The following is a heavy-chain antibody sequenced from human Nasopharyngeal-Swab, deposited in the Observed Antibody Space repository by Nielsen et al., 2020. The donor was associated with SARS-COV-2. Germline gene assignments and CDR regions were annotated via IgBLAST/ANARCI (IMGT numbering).Heavy chain of an antibody. Sequence: RQAPGKGLEWIGYIYYSGSTYYNPSLKSRVTISVDTSKNQFSLKLSSVTAADTAVYYCARVSRYYYMDVWGKGTTVTASS. J-gene: IGHJ6*03. V-gene: IGHV4-31*02. CDR2: IYYSGST. CDR3: ARVSRYYYMDV.